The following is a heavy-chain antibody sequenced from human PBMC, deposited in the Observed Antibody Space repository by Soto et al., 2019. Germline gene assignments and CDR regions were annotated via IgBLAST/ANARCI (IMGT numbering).Heavy chain of an antibody. J-gene: IGHJ4*02. CDR1: GSSLSSSGVG. CDR3: AHALGGGSSSYFDY. V-gene: IGHV2-5*02. D-gene: IGHD3-16*01. Sequence: QITLKESGPTLVKPTQTLTLTCTFSGSSLSSSGVGVGWIRQPPGKALEWLALIYWDGDKRYSPSLKSRLTITKDTSKNQVVLTMANMDPVDTATYYCAHALGGGSSSYFDYWGQGTLVTVSS. CDR2: IYWDGDK.